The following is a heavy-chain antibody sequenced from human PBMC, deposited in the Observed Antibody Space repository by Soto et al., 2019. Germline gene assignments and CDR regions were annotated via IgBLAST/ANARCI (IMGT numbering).Heavy chain of an antibody. V-gene: IGHV4-34*01. D-gene: IGHD5-12*01. Sequence: QVQLQQWGAGLLKPSETLSLNCAVNGGSLSGYYWSWIRQPPGKGLEWIGEIKDGGRTNYSPSLKSRATLSSDTSNTQFSLRLYSVTAADTGVYYCARGQEGVVATHWDQGTLVTVSS. CDR2: IKDGGRT. J-gene: IGHJ4*02. CDR1: GGSLSGYY. CDR3: ARGQEGVVATH.